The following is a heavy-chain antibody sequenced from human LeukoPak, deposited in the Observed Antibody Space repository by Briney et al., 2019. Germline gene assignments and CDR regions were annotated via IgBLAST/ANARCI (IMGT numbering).Heavy chain of an antibody. CDR3: AREKTMTYAFDI. V-gene: IGHV3-53*01. J-gene: IGHJ3*02. Sequence: AGGSLGLSLAAPGFPLQSKYMSRVRPAPGQGPEWVSVMYSGGGSTYYADSVKGRFTISRDNSKNTLYLQMNSLRVEDTAVYFCAREKTMTYAFDIWGQGTMVTVSS. CDR1: GFPLQSKY. D-gene: IGHD3-22*01. CDR2: MYSGGGST.